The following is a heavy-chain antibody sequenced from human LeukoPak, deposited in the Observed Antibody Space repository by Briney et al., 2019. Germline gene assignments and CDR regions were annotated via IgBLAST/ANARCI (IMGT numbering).Heavy chain of an antibody. CDR1: GFTFNNYN. CDR2: ISGSGTSI. J-gene: IGHJ4*02. Sequence: GGSLRLSCAASGFTFNNYNINWVRQAPGKGLEWISYISGSGTSIYHANSVKGRFTISRDNAKNSLYLQMNSLRAEDTAVYYCARGATVTTPLVWGQGTLVTVSS. V-gene: IGHV3-48*04. D-gene: IGHD4-17*01. CDR3: ARGATVTTPLV.